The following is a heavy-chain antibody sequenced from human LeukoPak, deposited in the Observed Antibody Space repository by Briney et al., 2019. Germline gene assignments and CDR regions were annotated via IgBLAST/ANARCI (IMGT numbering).Heavy chain of an antibody. CDR1: GFTFGSYG. D-gene: IGHD3-3*01. CDR3: ANSGIGHGIFGVVTLENYMDV. V-gene: IGHV3-30*02. J-gene: IGHJ6*03. CDR2: IRYDGSNK. Sequence: PGGSLRLSCAASGFTFGSYGMHWVRQAPGKGLEWVAFIRYDGSNKYYADSVKGRFTISRDNSKNTLYLQMNSLRAEDTAVYYCANSGIGHGIFGVVTLENYMDVWGKGTTVTVSS.